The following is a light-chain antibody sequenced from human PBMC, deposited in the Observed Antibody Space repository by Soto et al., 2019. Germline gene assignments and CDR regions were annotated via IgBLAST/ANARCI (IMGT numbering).Light chain of an antibody. CDR3: AAWDDSLSGRGV. CDR2: RNN. CDR1: SSNIGNNY. J-gene: IGLJ2*01. V-gene: IGLV1-47*01. Sequence: QSVLTQPPSASGTPGQRVTISCSGSSSNIGNNYVYWYQMVPGTAPKLLIYRNNQRPSGVPDRFSGSRSGTSASLAISGLRSEDEADYYCAAWDDSLSGRGVFGGGNKVTVL.